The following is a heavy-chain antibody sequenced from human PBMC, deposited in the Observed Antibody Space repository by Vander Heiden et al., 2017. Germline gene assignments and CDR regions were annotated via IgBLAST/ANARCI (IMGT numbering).Heavy chain of an antibody. J-gene: IGHJ4*02. CDR1: GYPFTSYY. Sequence: QVQLVQSGAEVKNPGASVKVSCKASGYPFTSYYMYWVRQAPGQGLEWMGIINPSGGTTNYAQKFQGRVTMTRDTSTSTVYMELSSLRSEDTAMYYCARDTVLSGYLTLDYWGKGTLVTVSS. V-gene: IGHV1-46*01. D-gene: IGHD5-12*01. CDR3: ARDTVLSGYLTLDY. CDR2: INPSGGTT.